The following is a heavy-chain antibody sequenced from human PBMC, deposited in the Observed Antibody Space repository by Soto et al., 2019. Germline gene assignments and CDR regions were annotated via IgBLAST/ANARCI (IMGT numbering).Heavy chain of an antibody. J-gene: IGHJ4*02. CDR3: AAGLDHNKVGY. CDR1: GGSISPSY. CDR2: IYYTGNT. D-gene: IGHD2-2*03. Sequence: QVRLQESGPGLVKPSETLSLTCTVSGGSISPSYWNWVRQPPGKRPEWIGCIYYTGNTNYNPSLKSRVTISRDTSKNQFSLELTSVTAADTAIYFCAAGLDHNKVGYWGQGTLVTVSS. V-gene: IGHV4-59*01.